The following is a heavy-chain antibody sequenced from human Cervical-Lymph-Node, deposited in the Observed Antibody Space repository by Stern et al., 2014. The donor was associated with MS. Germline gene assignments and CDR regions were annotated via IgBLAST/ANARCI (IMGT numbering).Heavy chain of an antibody. V-gene: IGHV1-69*01. CDR3: ARDSDLENIGYGMDV. D-gene: IGHD2/OR15-2a*01. CDR1: GGTFSDFA. CDR2: IIPVFGTA. J-gene: IGHJ6*02. Sequence: QVQLVQSGAEVKKPGSSVKVSCKASGGTFSDFALSWVRQAPRQGLEWMGGIIPVFGTANYAQKFQGRVTFTADESTSTAYMELNSLRSEDTAVYYCARDSDLENIGYGMDVWGQGTTVTVSS.